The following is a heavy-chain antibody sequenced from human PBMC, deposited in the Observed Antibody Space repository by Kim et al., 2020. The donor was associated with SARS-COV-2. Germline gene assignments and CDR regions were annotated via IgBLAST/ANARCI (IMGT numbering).Heavy chain of an antibody. J-gene: IGHJ4*02. Sequence: KSRFTISRDDSKNTLYLQMNSLKTEDTAVYYCTTDHLGADFTMIVVVFPNWGQGTLVTVSS. V-gene: IGHV3-15*01. D-gene: IGHD3-22*01. CDR3: TTDHLGADFTMIVVVFPN.